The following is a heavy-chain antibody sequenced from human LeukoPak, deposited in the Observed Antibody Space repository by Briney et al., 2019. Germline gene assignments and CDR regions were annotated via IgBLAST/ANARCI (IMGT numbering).Heavy chain of an antibody. CDR3: ARDRITIFGVAERHGYMDV. CDR2: IKQDGSEK. J-gene: IGHJ6*03. CDR1: GFTFSSYW. V-gene: IGHV3-7*01. Sequence: GGSLRLSCAASGFTFSSYWMSWVRQAPGKGLEWVANIKQDGSEKYYVDSVKGRFTISRDNAKNSLYLQMNSLRAEDTVVYYCARDRITIFGVAERHGYMDVWGKGTTVTVSS. D-gene: IGHD3-3*01.